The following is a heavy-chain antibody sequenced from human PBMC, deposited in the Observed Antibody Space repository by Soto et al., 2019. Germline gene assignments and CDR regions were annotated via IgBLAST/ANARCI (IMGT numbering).Heavy chain of an antibody. Sequence: GGSLRLSCAASGFTFSSYEMNWVRQAPGKGLEWVSYISSSGSTIYYADSVKGRFTISRDNAKNSLYLQMNSLRAEDTAVYYCAREPQYYYGSGNLMDVWGQGTTVTVSS. J-gene: IGHJ6*02. CDR3: AREPQYYYGSGNLMDV. CDR2: ISSSGSTI. CDR1: GFTFSSYE. V-gene: IGHV3-48*03. D-gene: IGHD3-10*01.